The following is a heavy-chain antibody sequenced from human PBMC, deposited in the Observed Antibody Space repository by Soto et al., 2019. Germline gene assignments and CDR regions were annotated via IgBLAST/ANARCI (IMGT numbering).Heavy chain of an antibody. V-gene: IGHV1-69*13. CDR2: IVPVFGRP. D-gene: IGHD5-12*01. J-gene: IGHJ4*02. Sequence: SVKVSFRASRGSFINFGISWVRQAPGQGLEWMGGIVPVFGRPNYAQRFRGRLTITADESTSTGYMELISLRSDDTAVYYCAREGSGYNFWGQGTQVTVSS. CDR1: RGSFINFG. CDR3: AREGSGYNF.